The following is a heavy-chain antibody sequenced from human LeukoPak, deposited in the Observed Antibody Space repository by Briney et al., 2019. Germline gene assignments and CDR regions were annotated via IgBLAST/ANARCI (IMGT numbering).Heavy chain of an antibody. J-gene: IGHJ5*02. Sequence: SETLSLICAVYGGSFSGYYWSWIRQPPGKGLEWIGEINHSGSTNYNPSLKSRVTISVDTSKNQFSLKLSSVTAADTAVYYCARGKYIVVVVAENWFDPWGQGTLVTVSS. CDR3: ARGKYIVVVVAENWFDP. V-gene: IGHV4-34*01. CDR1: GGSFSGYY. CDR2: INHSGST. D-gene: IGHD2-15*01.